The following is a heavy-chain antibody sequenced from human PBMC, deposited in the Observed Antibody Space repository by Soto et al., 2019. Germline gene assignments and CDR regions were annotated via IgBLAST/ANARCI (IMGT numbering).Heavy chain of an antibody. D-gene: IGHD6-6*01. V-gene: IGHV1-69*01. CDR3: ARVNSSSSKIYYYGMDV. Sequence: QVQLVQSGAEVKKPGSSVKVSCKASGGTFSSYAISWVRQAPGQGLEWMGGIIPIFGTANYAQKFQGRVTITADESTSTAYMELSSLRSEDTAVYYCARVNSSSSKIYYYGMDVWGQGNTVTVSS. CDR2: IIPIFGTA. CDR1: GGTFSSYA. J-gene: IGHJ6*02.